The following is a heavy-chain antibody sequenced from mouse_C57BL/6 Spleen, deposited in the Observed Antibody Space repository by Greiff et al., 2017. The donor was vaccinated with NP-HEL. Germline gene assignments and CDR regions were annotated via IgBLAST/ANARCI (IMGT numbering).Heavy chain of an antibody. CDR2: IYPRSGNT. J-gene: IGHJ2*01. CDR3: ARSEAIDYGNSYYFDY. D-gene: IGHD2-1*01. V-gene: IGHV1-81*01. Sequence: QVQLQQSGAELARPGASVKLSCKATGYTFTSYGISWVKQRTGQGLEWIGEIYPRSGNTYYNEKFKGKATLTADKSSSTAYMELRSLTSEDSAVYFCARSEAIDYGNSYYFDYWGQGTTLTVSS. CDR1: GYTFTSYG.